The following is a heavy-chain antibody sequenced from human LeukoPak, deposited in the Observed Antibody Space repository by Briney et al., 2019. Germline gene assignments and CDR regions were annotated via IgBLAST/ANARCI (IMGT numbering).Heavy chain of an antibody. J-gene: IGHJ4*02. CDR3: ARNTAALSHTTI. CDR1: GGSISSYY. V-gene: IGHV4-59*08. Sequence: NSSETLSLTCTVSGGSISSYYWSWIRQPPGKGLEWIGYNYYSGSTKSNPSLKSRVTILVDTSKNQFSLKLSSVTAADTAVYYCARNTAALSHTTIWGQGTLVTVFS. CDR2: NYYSGST. D-gene: IGHD6-13*01.